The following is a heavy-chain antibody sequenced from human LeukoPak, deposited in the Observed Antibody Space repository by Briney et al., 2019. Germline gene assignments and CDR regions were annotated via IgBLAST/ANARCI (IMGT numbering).Heavy chain of an antibody. D-gene: IGHD2-15*01. J-gene: IGHJ5*02. V-gene: IGHV1-46*01. CDR1: GYTFTSYD. CDR2: IYPRDGTT. Sequence: ASVKVSCKASGYTFTSYDINWVRQAPGQGLEWLGIIYPRDGTTTCAQKFQGRVTMTRDTSTSTVYMELSSLRSEDTAVYYCTRDPCRGGSCYNWFDPWGQGTLVTVSS. CDR3: TRDPCRGGSCYNWFDP.